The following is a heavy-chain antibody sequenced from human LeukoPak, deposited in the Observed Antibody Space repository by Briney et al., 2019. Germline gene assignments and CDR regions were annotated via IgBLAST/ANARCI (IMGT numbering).Heavy chain of an antibody. D-gene: IGHD3-3*01. V-gene: IGHV3-74*01. CDR2: ISSDGSIR. Sequence: QTGGSLRLSCAASGLTFSRYWMHWVRQAPGKGLVWVSHISSDGSIRNYADSVKGRFTISRDNAKNMLSLQMNSLRADDTAMYYCARDGPYYDFWSGYSSNWFDPWGQGTLVTVSS. J-gene: IGHJ5*02. CDR1: GLTFSRYW. CDR3: ARDGPYYDFWSGYSSNWFDP.